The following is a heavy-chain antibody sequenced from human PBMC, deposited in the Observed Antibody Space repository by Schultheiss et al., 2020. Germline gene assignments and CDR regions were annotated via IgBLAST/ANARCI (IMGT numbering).Heavy chain of an antibody. CDR2: ISGSGGST. Sequence: GGSLRLSCAASGFTFSSYAMSWVRQAPGKGLEWVSAISGSGGSTYYADSVKGRFTISRDNSKNTLYLQMNSLRAEDTAVYYCAKSGIAARPNYYYYMDVWGKGTTVNVYS. V-gene: IGHV3-23*01. CDR1: GFTFSSYA. D-gene: IGHD6-6*01. CDR3: AKSGIAARPNYYYYMDV. J-gene: IGHJ6*03.